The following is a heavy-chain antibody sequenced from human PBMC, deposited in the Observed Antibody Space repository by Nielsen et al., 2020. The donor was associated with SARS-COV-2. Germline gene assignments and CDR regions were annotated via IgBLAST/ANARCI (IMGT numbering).Heavy chain of an antibody. J-gene: IGHJ5*02. V-gene: IGHV3-9*01. CDR3: AGPAS. CDR1: GFTFANYA. D-gene: IGHD2-2*01. Sequence: SLKISCAASGFTFANYAIHWVRQAPGRGLEWVSGIRWNSDIKGYADSVKGRFTISRDNAKNSLHLQMDNLRVEDTAVYYCAGPASWGQGTLVTVSS. CDR2: IRWNSDIK.